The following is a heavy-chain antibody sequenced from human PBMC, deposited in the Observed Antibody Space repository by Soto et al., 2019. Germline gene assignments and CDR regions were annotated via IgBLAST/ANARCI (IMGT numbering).Heavy chain of an antibody. J-gene: IGHJ6*02. CDR3: AKDSPEEGMDV. CDR2: TYSGGST. Sequence: GGSLRLSCAASGFTVSSNYMSWVRQAPGKGPEWVSVTYSGGSTYYADSVKGRFTISRHNSQNMLYLQMNSLSAEDSAVYYCAKDSPEEGMDVWGQGTTVTVSS. CDR1: GFTVSSNY. V-gene: IGHV3-53*04.